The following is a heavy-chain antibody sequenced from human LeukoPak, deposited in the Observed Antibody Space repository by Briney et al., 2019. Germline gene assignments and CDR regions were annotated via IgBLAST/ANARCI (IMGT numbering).Heavy chain of an antibody. D-gene: IGHD1-26*01. CDR3: ARDREEVGELLDY. Sequence: GASVKVSCKASGYTFTGYYMHWVRQAPGQGLEWMGWINPNSGGTNYAQKFQGRVTMTRDTSISTAYMELSRLRSDDTAVYYCARDREEVGELLDYWGQGTLVTVSS. V-gene: IGHV1-2*02. J-gene: IGHJ4*02. CDR2: INPNSGGT. CDR1: GYTFTGYY.